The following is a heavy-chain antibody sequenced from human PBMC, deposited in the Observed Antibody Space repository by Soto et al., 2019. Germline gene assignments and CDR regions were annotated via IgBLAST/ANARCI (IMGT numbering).Heavy chain of an antibody. CDR3: ASYGGYYYNSSGYGAFDI. D-gene: IGHD3-22*01. V-gene: IGHV1-46*01. Sequence: ASVKVSCKASGYTFTSYYMHWVRQAPGQGLEWMGIIDSGAGRTSYAQKFQGRVTMTRDKSTSTVYMELSSLRSEDTAVYYCASYGGYYYNSSGYGAFDIWGQGTMVTVSS. CDR1: GYTFTSYY. J-gene: IGHJ3*02. CDR2: IDSGAGRT.